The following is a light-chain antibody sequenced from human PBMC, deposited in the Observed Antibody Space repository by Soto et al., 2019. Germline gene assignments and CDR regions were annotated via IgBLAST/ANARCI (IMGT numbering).Light chain of an antibody. CDR3: QSYDSSLSGYV. CDR2: ENN. CDR1: SSNIGAGYE. J-gene: IGLJ1*01. V-gene: IGLV1-40*01. Sequence: QSVLTQPPSVSEAPGQRVTISCTGSSSNIGAGYEAHWYQQVPGTAPKLLIYENNNRPSGVPDRFSGSKSGTSASLAITGLQSDDQAEYHCQSYDSSLSGYVFGTGTKLTVL.